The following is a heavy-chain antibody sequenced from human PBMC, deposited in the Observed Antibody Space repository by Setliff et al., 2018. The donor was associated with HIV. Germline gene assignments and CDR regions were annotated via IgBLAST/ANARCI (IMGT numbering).Heavy chain of an antibody. CDR1: RFTSRTYR. V-gene: IGHV3-30-3*01. Sequence: PGGSLRLSCAASRFTSRTYRMNWVRQAPGKGLEWVAVISYDGSNKYSADSVKGRFTISRDNSKNTLYLKMNSLRVEDTAVYYCARETMYDSRGYLSHYFDYWGQGTPVTVSS. CDR2: ISYDGSNK. D-gene: IGHD3-22*01. CDR3: ARETMYDSRGYLSHYFDY. J-gene: IGHJ4*02.